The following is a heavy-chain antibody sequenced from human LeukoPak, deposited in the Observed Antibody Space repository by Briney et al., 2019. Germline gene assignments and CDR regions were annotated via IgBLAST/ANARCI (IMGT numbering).Heavy chain of an antibody. D-gene: IGHD4-17*01. J-gene: IGHJ4*02. CDR2: ISSSSSYI. Sequence: PGGSLRLSCAASGFTFSSYSMNWVRQAPGKGLEWVSSISSSSSYIYYADSVKGRFTISRDNAKNSLYLQMNSLRVEDTAVYYCARDYGDYAHFDYWGQGTLVTVSS. CDR1: GFTFSSYS. CDR3: ARDYGDYAHFDY. V-gene: IGHV3-21*01.